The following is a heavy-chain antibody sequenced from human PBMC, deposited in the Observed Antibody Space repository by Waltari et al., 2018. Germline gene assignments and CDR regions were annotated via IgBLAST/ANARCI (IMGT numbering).Heavy chain of an antibody. V-gene: IGHV4-59*12. J-gene: IGHJ4*02. CDR3: ARGPGRRTFDY. CDR1: GSSTSLYY. Sequence: QVQLQESGPGLVKPSETLSPPCTVSGSSTSLYYWSWIRQAPGKGLEWIGYIYYNGGTNYNPSLASRAIISVDKSKNQFSLKLNSVTAADTAVYYCARGPGRRTFDYWGLGTLVTVSS. CDR2: IYYNGGT.